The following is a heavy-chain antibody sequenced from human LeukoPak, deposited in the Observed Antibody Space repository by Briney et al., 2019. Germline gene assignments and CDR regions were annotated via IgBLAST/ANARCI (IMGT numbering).Heavy chain of an antibody. CDR3: AREGYNGYDLGAFDI. V-gene: IGHV1-2*02. J-gene: IGHJ3*02. Sequence: GASVKVSCKASGYTFTGYYMSWVRQAPGQGLEWMGWINPNSGVTKNARTFQGRVTLTRDTSITTAYMELSRLSSDDTAVCFCAREGYNGYDLGAFDIWGQGTMVTVSS. CDR1: GYTFTGYY. CDR2: INPNSGVT. D-gene: IGHD5-12*01.